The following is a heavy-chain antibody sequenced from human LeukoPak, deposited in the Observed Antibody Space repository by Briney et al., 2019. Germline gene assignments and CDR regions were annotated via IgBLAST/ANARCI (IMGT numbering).Heavy chain of an antibody. J-gene: IGHJ4*02. D-gene: IGHD6-13*01. CDR3: AGIAAAGNPFDY. Sequence: PSETLSLTCTVSGGSISSYYWSWIRQPPGKGLEWIGYIYYSGSTNYNPSLKSRVTISVDTSKNQFSLKLSSVTAADTAVYYCAGIAAAGNPFDYWGQGTLVTVSS. CDR2: IYYSGST. V-gene: IGHV4-59*01. CDR1: GGSISSYY.